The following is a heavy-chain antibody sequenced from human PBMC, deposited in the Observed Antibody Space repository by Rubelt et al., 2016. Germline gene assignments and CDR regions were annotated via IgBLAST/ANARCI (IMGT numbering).Heavy chain of an antibody. CDR3: AGGRSLDGDDGFDY. V-gene: IGHV1-18*01. D-gene: IGHD4-17*01. CDR2: ISAYNGNT. CDR1: GYTFTSYG. Sequence: QVQLVQSGAEVKKPGASVKVSCKASGYTFTSYGISWVRQAPGQGIEWMGWISAYNGNTNCSQNLQGRVTMTTDSSTSTAYMGVRGLRADDTAVNYCAGGRSLDGDDGFDYWGQGTLVTVSS. J-gene: IGHJ4*02.